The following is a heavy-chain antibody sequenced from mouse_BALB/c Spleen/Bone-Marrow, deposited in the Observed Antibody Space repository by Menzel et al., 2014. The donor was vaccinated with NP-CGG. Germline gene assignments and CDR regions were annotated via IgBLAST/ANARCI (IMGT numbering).Heavy chain of an antibody. D-gene: IGHD1-1*01. CDR2: INPSTGYT. V-gene: IGHV1-7*01. Sequence: VQLQQSGAELAKPGASVKMSCKASGYTFTNYCMHWVKQRPGQGLEWIGYINPSTGYTEYNQKFKDKATLTADKSSSTAYIQLSRLTSEESAVYYCARIYYCGRDYWGQGTTLTVSS. CDR3: ARIYYCGRDY. CDR1: GYTFTNYC. J-gene: IGHJ2*01.